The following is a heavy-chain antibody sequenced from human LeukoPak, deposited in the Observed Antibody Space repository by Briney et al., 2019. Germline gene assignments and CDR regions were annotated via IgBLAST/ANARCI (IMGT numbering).Heavy chain of an antibody. V-gene: IGHV3-21*01. Sequence: GGSLRLSCAASGFTFSSYSMNWVRQAPGKGLEWVSSISSSSSYIYYADSVKGRFTISRDNAKNSLYLQMNSLRAEDTAVYYCARGFDSSGYPPGCSQHWGQGTLVTVSS. CDR3: ARGFDSSGYPPGCSQH. CDR2: ISSSSSYI. CDR1: GFTFSSYS. D-gene: IGHD3-22*01. J-gene: IGHJ1*01.